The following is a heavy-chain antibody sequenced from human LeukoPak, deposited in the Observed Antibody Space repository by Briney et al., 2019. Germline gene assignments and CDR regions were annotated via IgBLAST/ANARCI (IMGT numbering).Heavy chain of an antibody. Sequence: SETLSLTCTVSGGSFDYYYWSWLRQPPGKGLEWIGYIYYSGSTNYNPSLKSRVTMSVDTSKNQFSLKLNSVTAADTAVYYCARDLTQQLGAFDIWGQGTMVTVSS. CDR2: IYYSGST. D-gene: IGHD6-13*01. V-gene: IGHV4-59*12. CDR3: ARDLTQQLGAFDI. J-gene: IGHJ3*02. CDR1: GGSFDYYY.